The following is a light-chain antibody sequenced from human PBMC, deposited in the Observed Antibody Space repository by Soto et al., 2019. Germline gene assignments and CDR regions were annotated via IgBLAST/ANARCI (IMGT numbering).Light chain of an antibody. CDR1: QRFGTK. Sequence: EIWRTQSPATLSVSPGERATLSCRSSQRFGTKLAWYQQKPGQGPRLVIYGASTRAIGIPRRISGSGSGTEFTLTISSLLSDDFAVYHCQQYSSGPPYTFGQGT. CDR3: QQYSSGPPYT. CDR2: GAS. V-gene: IGKV3-15*01. J-gene: IGKJ2*01.